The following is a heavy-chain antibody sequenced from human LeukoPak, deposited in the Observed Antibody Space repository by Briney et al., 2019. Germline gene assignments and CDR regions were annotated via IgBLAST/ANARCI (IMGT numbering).Heavy chain of an antibody. V-gene: IGHV3-11*04. J-gene: IGHJ4*02. CDR1: GFTFSDYY. CDR3: ARDRAPSIAARPGLVDY. CDR2: ISSSGSTI. D-gene: IGHD6-6*01. Sequence: GGSLRLSCAASGFTFSDYYMSWIRQAPGKGLEWVSYISSSGSTIYYADSVKGRFTISRDNAKNSLYLQMNSLRAEDTAVYYCARDRAPSIAARPGLVDYWGQGTLVTVSS.